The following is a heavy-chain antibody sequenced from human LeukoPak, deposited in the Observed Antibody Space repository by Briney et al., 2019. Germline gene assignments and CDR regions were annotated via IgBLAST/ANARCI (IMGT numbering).Heavy chain of an antibody. D-gene: IGHD1-26*01. V-gene: IGHV4-34*01. Sequence: SETLSLTCAVYGGSFSGYYWSWIRQPPGKGLEWIGEINHSGSTNYNPSLKSRVTISVDTSKNQFSLKLSSVTAADTAVYYCARGLVILPETYSGSSSFDYWGQGTLVTVSS. CDR1: GGSFSGYY. J-gene: IGHJ4*02. CDR3: ARGLVILPETYSGSSSFDY. CDR2: INHSGST.